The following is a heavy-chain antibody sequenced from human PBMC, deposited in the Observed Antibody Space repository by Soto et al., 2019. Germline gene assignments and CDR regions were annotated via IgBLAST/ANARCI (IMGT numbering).Heavy chain of an antibody. Sequence: PSETLSLTCTVSGDSVTSGDYYWSWIRQPPGKGLEWIGYIYYSGNTNYSPSLKSRVAISLDTSHNQFSRKLSSVTAADTAVYFCARIPVDTYMTYWFDPWGQGTLVTVYS. J-gene: IGHJ5*01. CDR3: ARIPVDTYMTYWFDP. D-gene: IGHD5-18*01. CDR2: IYYSGNT. V-gene: IGHV4-61*08. CDR1: GDSVTSGDYY.